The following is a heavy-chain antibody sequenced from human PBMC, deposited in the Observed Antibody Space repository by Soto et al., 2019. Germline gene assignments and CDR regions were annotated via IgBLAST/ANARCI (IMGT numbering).Heavy chain of an antibody. CDR2: ISAYNGNT. CDR3: ARYCSSTSCYTPLYYYYGMDV. V-gene: IGHV1-18*01. D-gene: IGHD2-2*02. CDR1: GYTFTSYG. J-gene: IGHJ6*02. Sequence: VSVKVSCKASGYTFTSYGISWVRQAPGQGLAWMGWISAYNGNTNYAQKLQGRVTMTTDTSTSTSYMELRSLRSYDTAVYYCARYCSSTSCYTPLYYYYGMDVWGQGTTVTVSS.